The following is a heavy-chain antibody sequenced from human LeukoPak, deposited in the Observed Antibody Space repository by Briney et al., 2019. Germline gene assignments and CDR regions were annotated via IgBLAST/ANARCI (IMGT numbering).Heavy chain of an antibody. CDR3: ARSRDDFDY. J-gene: IGHJ4*02. V-gene: IGHV5-10-1*01. CDR2: IDPSDSYT. Sequence: GESLKISCKGSGYSFTSHWISWVRQMPGKGLEWMGRIDPSDSYTNYSPSFQGHVTISADKSISTAYLQWGSLKASDSAMYYCARSRDDFDYWGQGTLVTVSS. CDR1: GYSFTSHW.